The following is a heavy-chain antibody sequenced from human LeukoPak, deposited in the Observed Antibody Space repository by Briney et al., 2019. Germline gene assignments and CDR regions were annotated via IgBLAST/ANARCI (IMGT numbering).Heavy chain of an antibody. J-gene: IGHJ4*02. CDR2: IYYSGST. D-gene: IGHD2-2*01. V-gene: IGHV4-59*08. CDR3: ARLAPPRGVQLLMDY. Sequence: PSETLSLTCTVSGGSTSSYYWSWIRQPPGQGLEWIGYIYYSGSTYYNPSLKSRVTISVDTSKNQFSLNLSSVTAADTAVYYCARLAPPRGVQLLMDYWGQGTLVTVSS. CDR1: GGSTSSYY.